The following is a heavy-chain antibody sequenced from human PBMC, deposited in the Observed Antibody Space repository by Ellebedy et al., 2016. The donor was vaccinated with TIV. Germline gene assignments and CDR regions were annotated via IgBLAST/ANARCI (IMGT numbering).Heavy chain of an antibody. V-gene: IGHV3-66*01. D-gene: IGHD1-26*01. Sequence: GESLKISCAASGFIFSSYWMSWVRQAPGKGLEWVSVIYSGGSTYYADSVKGRFTISRDNSKNTLYLQMNSLRAEDTAVYYCARVKGSYHYDYWGQGTLVTVSS. CDR3: ARVKGSYHYDY. J-gene: IGHJ4*02. CDR2: IYSGGST. CDR1: GFIFSSYW.